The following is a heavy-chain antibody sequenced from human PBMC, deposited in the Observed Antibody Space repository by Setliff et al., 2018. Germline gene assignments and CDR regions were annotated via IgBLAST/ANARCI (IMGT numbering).Heavy chain of an antibody. D-gene: IGHD2-2*01. V-gene: IGHV1-18*01. CDR1: GYAFGSSG. Sequence: ASVKVSCKASGYAFGSSGISWVRQAPGQGLEWMGWTSAYNGYIVYAQKFQGRVTMTTDTSTTTAYMEVRSLRSDDTAVYYCARDRKEIVVKPPAASLDYWGQGTQVTVSS. CDR2: TSAYNGYI. J-gene: IGHJ4*02. CDR3: ARDRKEIVVKPPAASLDY.